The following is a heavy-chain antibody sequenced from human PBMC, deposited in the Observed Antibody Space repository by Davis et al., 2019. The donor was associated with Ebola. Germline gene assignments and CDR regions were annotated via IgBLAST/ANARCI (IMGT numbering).Heavy chain of an antibody. CDR1: GYRFTSYY. CDR3: AREGGRYYDSSGYVFDI. V-gene: IGHV1-46*01. CDR2: INSITGGT. J-gene: IGHJ3*02. Sequence: ASVKVSCKASGYRFTSYYMHWVRQAPGQGLEWMGIINSITGGTSYAQNFQARVNMTRDTSTSTVYMELSSLRSEDTAVYYCAREGGRYYDSSGYVFDIWGQGTMVKVSS. D-gene: IGHD3-22*01.